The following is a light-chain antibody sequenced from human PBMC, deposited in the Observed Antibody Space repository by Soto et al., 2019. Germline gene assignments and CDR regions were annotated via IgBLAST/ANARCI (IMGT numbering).Light chain of an antibody. CDR3: QQYGGSRWT. CDR2: GES. Sequence: EIVLTQSPGTLSLSPVERATLSCRASQSVSSTYLAWYQQKPGQAPRLLIYGESNRATGIPDRFSGSGSVTDFTLTISRLEPEDFAVYYCQQYGGSRWTFGQGT. J-gene: IGKJ1*01. CDR1: QSVSSTY. V-gene: IGKV3-20*01.